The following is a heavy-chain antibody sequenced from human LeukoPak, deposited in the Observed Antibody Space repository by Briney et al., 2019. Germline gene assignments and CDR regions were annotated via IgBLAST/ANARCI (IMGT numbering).Heavy chain of an antibody. CDR2: IRDDGSEK. J-gene: IGHJ6*03. CDR3: ARVGRIYQYYMDV. Sequence: GGSLRLSCAASGFTFSSYWMSWVRQAPGKGLEWVANIRDDGSEKYYVDSLMGRFTISRDNAKNSLYLQVNSLRAEDMAVYYCARVGRIYQYYMDVWGKGTTVTVSS. V-gene: IGHV3-7*01. CDR1: GFTFSSYW.